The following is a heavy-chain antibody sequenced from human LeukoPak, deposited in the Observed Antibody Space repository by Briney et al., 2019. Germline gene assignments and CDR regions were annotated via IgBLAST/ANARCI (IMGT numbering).Heavy chain of an antibody. CDR3: ARDYSSGWYGVFYY. CDR1: GFTISSYS. CDR2: ISSSSSTI. J-gene: IGHJ4*02. Sequence: PGGSLRLSCAASGFTISSYSMNWVRQAPGKGLEWVSYISSSSSTIYYADSVKGRFTISRDNAKNSLYLQMNSLRAEDTAVYYCARDYSSGWYGVFYYWGQGTLVTVSS. V-gene: IGHV3-48*04. D-gene: IGHD6-19*01.